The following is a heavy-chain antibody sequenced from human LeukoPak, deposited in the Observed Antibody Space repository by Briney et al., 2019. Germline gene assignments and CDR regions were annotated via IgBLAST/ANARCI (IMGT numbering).Heavy chain of an antibody. CDR3: AREGYGIPPGMDV. D-gene: IGHD2-21*01. J-gene: IGHJ6*02. V-gene: IGHV3-33*01. Sequence: GRSLRLSCAASGFTFSSYGMHWVRQAPGKGLEWVAVIWYDGSNKYYADSVKGRFTISRDNSKNTLYLQMNSLRAEDTAVYYCAREGYGIPPGMDVWGQGTTVTVSS. CDR2: IWYDGSNK. CDR1: GFTFSSYG.